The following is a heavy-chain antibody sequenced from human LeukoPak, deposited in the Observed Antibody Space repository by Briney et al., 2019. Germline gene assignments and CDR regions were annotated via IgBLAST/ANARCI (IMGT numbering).Heavy chain of an antibody. D-gene: IGHD1-7*01. CDR2: IGGGDDI. J-gene: IGHJ4*02. Sequence: GGSLRLSCAASGFTFNTYAMSWVRQAPGRGLEWVSGIGGGDDIHYADSVKGRFTVSRDDSKNTLYLQMNSLRAEDTATYYCVKDATPWNSIWDYFDFWGQGTLVTVSS. V-gene: IGHV3-23*01. CDR1: GFTFNTYA. CDR3: VKDATPWNSIWDYFDF.